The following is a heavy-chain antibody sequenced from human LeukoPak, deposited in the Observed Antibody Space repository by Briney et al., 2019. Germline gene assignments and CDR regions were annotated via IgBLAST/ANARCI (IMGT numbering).Heavy chain of an antibody. CDR3: AKDYPDFDY. CDR2: ISATGGTT. CDR1: GFTFRTYA. V-gene: IGHV3-23*01. Sequence: GGSLRLSCAVSGFTFRTYAMTWVRQTPGRGLEWASGISATGGTTYYADSAKGRFTISRDNSKNTLYLQMNSLRAEDTAVYYCAKDYPDFDYWGQGTLVTVSS. J-gene: IGHJ4*02.